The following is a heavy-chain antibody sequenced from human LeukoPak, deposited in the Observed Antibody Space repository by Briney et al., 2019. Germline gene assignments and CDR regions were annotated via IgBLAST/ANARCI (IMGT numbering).Heavy chain of an antibody. J-gene: IGHJ4*02. V-gene: IGHV4-34*01. D-gene: IGHD2-2*01. CDR3: ARGSCSSTSCPAMKFRY. CDR2: INHSGST. Sequence: PSETLSLTCAVYGGSFSGYYWSWIRQPPGKGLEWIGEINHSGSTNYNPSLESRVTISVDTSKNQFSLKLSSVTAADTAVYYCARGSCSSTSCPAMKFRYWGQGTLVTVSS. CDR1: GGSFSGYY.